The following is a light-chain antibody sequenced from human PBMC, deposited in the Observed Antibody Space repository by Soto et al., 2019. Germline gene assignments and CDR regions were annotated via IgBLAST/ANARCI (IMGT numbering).Light chain of an antibody. J-gene: IGKJ2*01. Sequence: DIQMTQSPSTLSASVGDRVTITCRASQSIGRWLAWYQQRPGKGPKLLIYAASSLGSGVSSRFSGSGSVSEFTLTISSLQPDDFATYYCQHYNDFPYAFGQGTKLE. CDR2: AAS. CDR1: QSIGRW. CDR3: QHYNDFPYA. V-gene: IGKV1-5*01.